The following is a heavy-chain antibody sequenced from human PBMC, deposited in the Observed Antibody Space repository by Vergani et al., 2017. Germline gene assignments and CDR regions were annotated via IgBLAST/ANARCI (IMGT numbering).Heavy chain of an antibody. CDR2: ISSSVSTI. V-gene: IGHV3-48*01. D-gene: IGHD2-21*02. CDR3: ARVSVVVTTPDY. Sequence: EVQLVESGGGLVQPGGSLRLSCAASGFTSSSYSMNWVRQAPGKGLGWVSYISSSVSTIYYADSVKGRFTISRDNAKNSLYLQMNSLRAEDTAVYYCARVSVVVTTPDYWGQGTLVTVSS. CDR1: GFTSSSYS. J-gene: IGHJ4*02.